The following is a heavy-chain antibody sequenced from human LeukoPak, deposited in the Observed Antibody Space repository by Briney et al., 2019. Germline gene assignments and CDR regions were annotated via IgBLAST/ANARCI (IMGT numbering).Heavy chain of an antibody. CDR1: GGSISSYY. CDR3: ARENGAEGGSSSWPKRDAFDI. V-gene: IGHV4-4*07. CDR2: IYTSGST. J-gene: IGHJ3*02. Sequence: PSETLSLTCTVSGGSISSYYWSWIRQPAGKGLEWIGRIYTSGSTNYNPSLKSRVTMSVDTSKNQFSLKLSSVTAADTAVYYCARENGAEGGSSSWPKRDAFDIWGQGTMVTVSS. D-gene: IGHD6-13*01.